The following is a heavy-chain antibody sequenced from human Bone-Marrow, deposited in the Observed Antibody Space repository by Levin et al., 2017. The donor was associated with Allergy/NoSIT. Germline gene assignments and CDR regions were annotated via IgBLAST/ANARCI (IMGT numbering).Heavy chain of an antibody. D-gene: IGHD3-16*01. CDR2: IYSEGTT. CDR1: GFTVSSNY. Sequence: GGSLRLSCEASGFTVSSNYMRWVRQAPGKGLEWVSLIYSEGTTDYADSVKGRFTISRDKSKNTLYLQMNSLRVEDTAVHYCARDGGVQVGGDYVGQGTLVTVSS. J-gene: IGHJ4*02. CDR3: ARDGGVQVGGDY. V-gene: IGHV3-66*01.